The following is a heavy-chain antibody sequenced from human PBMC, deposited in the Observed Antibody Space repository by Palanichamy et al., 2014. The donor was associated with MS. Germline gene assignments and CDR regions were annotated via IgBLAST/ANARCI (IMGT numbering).Heavy chain of an antibody. D-gene: IGHD2-21*02. CDR1: IHLLTTMP. V-gene: IGHV3-23*01. J-gene: IGHJ3*02. CDR3: AKDRVRVVTTLHAFDI. Sequence: EVQLLESGGRLGTTWGVPETLLCSLWIHLLTTMPWGWVRQAPGKGLEWVSSISGGGGSTYYADSVKGRFTISRDKSKNTLYLQMNSLRAEDTAVYYCAKDRVRVVTTLHAFDIWGQGTMVTVSS. CDR2: ISGGGGST.